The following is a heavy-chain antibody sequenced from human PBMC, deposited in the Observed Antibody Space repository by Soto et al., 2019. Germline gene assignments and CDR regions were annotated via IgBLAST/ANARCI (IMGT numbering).Heavy chain of an antibody. CDR1: GGTLSNYG. D-gene: IGHD4-17*01. CDR2: IIPVFGTA. J-gene: IGHJ6*02. CDR3: SRGDATKIVVTTYYAMDV. V-gene: IGHV1-69*12. Sequence: QVQLVQSGAEVKKPGSSVRVSCKASGGTLSNYGISWVRQAPGQGLEWMGGIIPVFGTANYAQKFQGRVTMTADEFKSTVYMDVTSLRSEDTAVYYCSRGDATKIVVTTYYAMDVWGQGTTVSVSS.